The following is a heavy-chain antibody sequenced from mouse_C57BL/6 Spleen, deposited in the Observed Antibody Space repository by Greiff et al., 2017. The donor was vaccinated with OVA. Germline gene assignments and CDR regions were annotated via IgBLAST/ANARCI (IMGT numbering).Heavy chain of an antibody. CDR3: ARDLHYYGSSNWYFDV. CDR2: ISYSGST. V-gene: IGHV3-1*01. J-gene: IGHJ1*03. Sequence: EVKLLESGPGMVKPSQSLSLTCTVTGYSITSGYDWHWIRHFPGNKLEWMGYISYSGSTNYNPSLKSRISITHDTSKNHFFLKLNSVTTEDTATYYCARDLHYYGSSNWYFDVWGTGTTVTVSS. D-gene: IGHD1-1*01. CDR1: GYSITSGYD.